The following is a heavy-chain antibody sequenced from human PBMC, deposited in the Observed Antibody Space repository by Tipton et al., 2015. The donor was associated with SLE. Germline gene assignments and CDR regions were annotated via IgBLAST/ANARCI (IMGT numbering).Heavy chain of an antibody. CDR1: GGSFSGYA. D-gene: IGHD2-15*01. CDR2: IYYLGNT. V-gene: IGHV4-59*04. Sequence: TLSLTCAISGGSFSGYAWSWIRQSPGKGLEWIGTIYYLGNTYYNPSLKSRVTMSVDTSMNHFSLKLSSVTAADTAVYYCAKLRRPAVTLYYTDVWGKGTTVTISS. CDR3: AKLRRPAVTLYYTDV. J-gene: IGHJ6*03.